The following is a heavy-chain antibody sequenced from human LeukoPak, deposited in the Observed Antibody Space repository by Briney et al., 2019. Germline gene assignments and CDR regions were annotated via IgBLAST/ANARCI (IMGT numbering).Heavy chain of an antibody. CDR2: INHSGST. CDR3: ARPCYYGSGSYYRS. V-gene: IGHV4-34*01. D-gene: IGHD3-10*01. J-gene: IGHJ4*02. CDR1: GVSFSAYY. Sequence: PSETLSLTCAVYGVSFSAYYWSWIRQPPGKGLEWVGEINHSGSTNYNPSLKRRLTTSVDTSKNQFSLKLSSVTAGDTAVYYCARPCYYGSGSYYRSWGQGTLVTVSS.